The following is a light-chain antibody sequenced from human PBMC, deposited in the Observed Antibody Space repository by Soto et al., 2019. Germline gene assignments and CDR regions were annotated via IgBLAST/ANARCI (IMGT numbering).Light chain of an antibody. Sequence: EIVLTQSPATLSLSPGERATLSCRASQSVSSFLAWYQQKPGQAPRLLIYNASNRATGIPARFSGSGSGTDFTLTITSLEPEDFAVYYCLQRSDWPLLTFGGGSRVEIK. J-gene: IGKJ4*01. CDR3: LQRSDWPLLT. CDR1: QSVSSF. V-gene: IGKV3-11*01. CDR2: NAS.